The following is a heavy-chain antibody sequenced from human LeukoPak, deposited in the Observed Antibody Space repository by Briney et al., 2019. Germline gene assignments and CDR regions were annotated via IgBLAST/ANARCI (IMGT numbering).Heavy chain of an antibody. CDR3: ARATFYDYVSYYFDY. CDR2: IYYSGST. Sequence: SETLSLTCTVSGGSISSGDYYWSWIRQPPGKGLEWIGYIYYSGSTYYNPSLKSRVTISVDTSKNQFSLKLSPVTAADTAVYYCARATFYDYVSYYFDYWGQGTLVTVSS. CDR1: GGSISSGDYY. V-gene: IGHV4-30-4*01. J-gene: IGHJ4*02. D-gene: IGHD5/OR15-5a*01.